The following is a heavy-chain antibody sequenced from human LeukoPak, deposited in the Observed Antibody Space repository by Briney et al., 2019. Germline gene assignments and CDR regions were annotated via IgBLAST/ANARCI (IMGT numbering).Heavy chain of an antibody. CDR2: IFGSGGSP. Sequence: GGSLRLSCEASGFTFGSYAMYWVRQAPGKGMEWVAGIFGSGGSPHYADSVKGRFTISRDNSQNTVYLHINSLRAEDTAVYYCGKTTVGYSSGQKPAWPVDYWGQGTLVTVSS. CDR3: GKTTVGYSSGQKPAWPVDY. D-gene: IGHD5-18*01. V-gene: IGHV3-23*01. J-gene: IGHJ4*02. CDR1: GFTFGSYA.